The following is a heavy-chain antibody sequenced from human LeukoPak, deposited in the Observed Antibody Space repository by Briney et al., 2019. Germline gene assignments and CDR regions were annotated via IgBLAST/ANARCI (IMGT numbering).Heavy chain of an antibody. Sequence: TSETLSLTCTVSGASFSSGDKYWNWIRQSPGKGLEWIGSIHPSGRLYNNPSLESRVTISIDTSKNQFSLDLSSVTAADTAVYFGSRGLDSRKLGYWGQGTLVTVSS. CDR1: GASFSSGDKY. D-gene: IGHD3-22*01. V-gene: IGHV4-31*03. J-gene: IGHJ4*02. CDR2: IHPSGRL. CDR3: SRGLDSRKLGY.